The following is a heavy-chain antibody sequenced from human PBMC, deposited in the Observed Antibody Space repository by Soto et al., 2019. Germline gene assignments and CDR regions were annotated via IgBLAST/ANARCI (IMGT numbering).Heavy chain of an antibody. CDR2: ISGSGGST. D-gene: IGHD7-27*01. CDR3: AKDLQSLGIGYYYGMDV. V-gene: IGHV3-23*01. J-gene: IGHJ6*02. Sequence: GGSLRLSCAASGFTFSSYAMGWVRQAPGKGLEWVSAISGSGGSTYYADSVKGRFTISRDNSKNTLYLQMNSLRAEDTAVYYCAKDLQSLGIGYYYGMDVWGQGTTVTVSS. CDR1: GFTFSSYA.